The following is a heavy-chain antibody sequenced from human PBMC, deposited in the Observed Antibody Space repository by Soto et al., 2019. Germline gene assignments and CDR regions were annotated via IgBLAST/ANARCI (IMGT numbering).Heavy chain of an antibody. V-gene: IGHV3-30*03. CDR1: GFTFSSYG. Sequence: GGSLRLSCAASGFTFSSYGMHWVRQAPGKGLEWVAVISYDGSNIYYADSVKGRFTISRDNSKNTLYLQMNSLRAEDTAVYYCARDRILTGYSNFDYWGQGTLVTVSS. J-gene: IGHJ4*02. D-gene: IGHD3-9*01. CDR3: ARDRILTGYSNFDY. CDR2: ISYDGSNI.